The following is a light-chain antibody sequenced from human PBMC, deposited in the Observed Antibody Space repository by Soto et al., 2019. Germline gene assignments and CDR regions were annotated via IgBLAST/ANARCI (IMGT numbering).Light chain of an antibody. CDR2: DAS. Sequence: DIQMTQSPSSLSASVGDRVTITCQASQDISNYLNWYQQKPGKAPELLIYDASNLETGVPSRFSGSGSGTDFTFTISSLQPEDIVTYYCQQYDNLPLTFGGGTKVEIK. CDR1: QDISNY. CDR3: QQYDNLPLT. V-gene: IGKV1-33*01. J-gene: IGKJ4*01.